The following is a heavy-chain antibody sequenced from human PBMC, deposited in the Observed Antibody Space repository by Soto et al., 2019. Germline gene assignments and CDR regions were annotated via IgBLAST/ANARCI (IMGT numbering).Heavy chain of an antibody. V-gene: IGHV4-30-4*01. CDR1: GASISSRNL. CDR3: APLSVGQAQFDP. D-gene: IGHD1-26*01. J-gene: IGHJ5*02. CDR2: IYYSGST. Sequence: SETLSLTCGVSGASISSRNLWSWIRQPPGKGLEWIGYIYYSGSTYYNPSLKSRVTISVDTSKNQFSLKLSSVTAADTAVYYCAPLSVGQAQFDPWGQGTLVTVYS.